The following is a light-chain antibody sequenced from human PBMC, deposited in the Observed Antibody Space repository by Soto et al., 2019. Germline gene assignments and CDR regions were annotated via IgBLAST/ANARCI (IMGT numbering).Light chain of an antibody. Sequence: EIVMTQSPATLSVSPGERATLSCRASQSVSSSLAWYQQIPGQAPRLLIYGASTRATGIPARFSGSGSGTEFTLTISSLQSEDFAVYYCQQYNNWPRTFGQGTKVEIK. CDR2: GAS. J-gene: IGKJ1*01. V-gene: IGKV3-15*01. CDR1: QSVSSS. CDR3: QQYNNWPRT.